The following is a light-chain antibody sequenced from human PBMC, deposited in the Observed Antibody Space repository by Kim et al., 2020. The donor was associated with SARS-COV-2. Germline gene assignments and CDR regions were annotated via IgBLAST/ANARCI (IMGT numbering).Light chain of an antibody. Sequence: KAITISCTRSSGPIASYYVQWYQQRPGSPPTTVIYEDNERSSGVPDRFSGSIDSSSNSASLTISGLKTEDEADYYWQSYDATNLWVFGGGTQLTVL. CDR1: SGPIASYY. CDR2: EDN. CDR3: QSYDATNLWV. J-gene: IGLJ3*02. V-gene: IGLV6-57*01.